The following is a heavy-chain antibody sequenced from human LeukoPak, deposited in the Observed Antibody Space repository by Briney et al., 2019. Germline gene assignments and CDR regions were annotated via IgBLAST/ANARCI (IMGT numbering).Heavy chain of an antibody. CDR2: ISSSSSYI. Sequence: GGSLRLSCAASGFTFSSYSMNWVRQAPGKGLEWGSSISSSSSYIYYADSVKGRFTISRDNAKNSLYLQMNSLRAEDTAVYYCVRVYYDILTGYYSPFQHWGQGTLVTVSS. CDR1: GFTFSSYS. V-gene: IGHV3-21*01. CDR3: VRVYYDILTGYYSPFQH. D-gene: IGHD3-9*01. J-gene: IGHJ1*01.